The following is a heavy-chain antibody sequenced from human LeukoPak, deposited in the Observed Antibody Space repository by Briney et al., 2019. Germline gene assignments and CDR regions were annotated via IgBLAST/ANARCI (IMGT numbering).Heavy chain of an antibody. CDR3: TTLTGGIVVAPFDY. D-gene: IGHD2-21*01. J-gene: IGHJ4*02. V-gene: IGHV3-15*01. Sequence: GGSLRLSCAASGFTLSNAWMSWVRQAPGKGLEWVGRIKSKTDGGTTDYAAPVKGRFTISRDDSKNTLYLQMNSLKTEDTAVYYCTTLTGGIVVAPFDYWGQGTLVTVSS. CDR2: IKSKTDGGTT. CDR1: GFTLSNAW.